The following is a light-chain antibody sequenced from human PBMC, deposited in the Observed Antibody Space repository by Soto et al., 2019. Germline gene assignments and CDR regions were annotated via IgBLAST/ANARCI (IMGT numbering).Light chain of an antibody. V-gene: IGKV3-15*01. CDR1: QSVSSS. CDR3: QQYNNWPSWT. J-gene: IGKJ1*01. Sequence: EIVLTQSPGTLSLSPGERATFSCRASQSVSSSFLTWYQHRPGRPPRLLIYGASTRATGIPARFSGSGSGTEFTLTISSLQSEDFAVYYCQQYNNWPSWTFGQGTKVDIK. CDR2: GAS.